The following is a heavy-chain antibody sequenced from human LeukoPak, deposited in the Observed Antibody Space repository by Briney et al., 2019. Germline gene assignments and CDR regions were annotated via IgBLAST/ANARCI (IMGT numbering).Heavy chain of an antibody. CDR2: ISSSSSTI. V-gene: IGHV3-48*01. J-gene: IGHJ4*02. Sequence: GGSLRLSCAASGFTFSSYAMSWVRQAPGKGLEWVSYISSSSSTIYYADSVKGRFTISRDNAKNSLYLQMNSLRAEDTAVYYCARAYSSSPGYFDYWGQGTLVTVSS. CDR3: ARAYSSSPGYFDY. CDR1: GFTFSSYA. D-gene: IGHD6-6*01.